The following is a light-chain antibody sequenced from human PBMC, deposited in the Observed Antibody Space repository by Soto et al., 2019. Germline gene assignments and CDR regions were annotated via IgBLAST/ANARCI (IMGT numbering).Light chain of an antibody. J-gene: IGLJ1*01. CDR2: DND. CDR1: SSNIGNNY. Sequence: QSVLTQPPSVSAAPGQKVTISCSGSSSNIGNNYVSWYQHLPGAAPKLIIYDNDKRSSGIPDRFSGSKSGTSATLDITGLQTGDEADYYCGPWDSTLSGVFGTGTKVTVL. V-gene: IGLV1-51*01. CDR3: GPWDSTLSGV.